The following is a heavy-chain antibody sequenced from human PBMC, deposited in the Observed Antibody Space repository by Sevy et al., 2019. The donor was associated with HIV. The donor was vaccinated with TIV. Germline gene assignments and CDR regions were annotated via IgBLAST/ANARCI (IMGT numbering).Heavy chain of an antibody. J-gene: IGHJ4*02. D-gene: IGHD3-16*02. CDR3: AKDGYDYVWGSYRSPY. Sequence: GGSLRLSCAASGFTFSSYAMSWVRQAPGKGLEWVSAISGSGGSTYYADSVKGRFTISRDNSKNTLYLQMNSLRAEDTAVYYCAKDGYDYVWGSYRSPYWGQGTLVTVSS. CDR1: GFTFSSYA. V-gene: IGHV3-23*01. CDR2: ISGSGGST.